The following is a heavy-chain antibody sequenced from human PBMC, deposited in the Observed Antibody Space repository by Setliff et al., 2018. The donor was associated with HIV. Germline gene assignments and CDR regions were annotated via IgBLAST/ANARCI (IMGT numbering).Heavy chain of an antibody. D-gene: IGHD3-3*01. CDR2: IHSPGTV. CDR1: GASISRSTYS. V-gene: IGHV4-39*01. CDR3: ARPSFGIGGGANFDS. Sequence: SETLSLTCTVSGASISRSTYSWGWIRQPPGKGLEWIANIHSPGTVYYNPSLRSRVTISVDTSQSRFSLELTSVTAADTAVYYCARPSFGIGGGANFDSWGQGTLVTVSS. J-gene: IGHJ4*02.